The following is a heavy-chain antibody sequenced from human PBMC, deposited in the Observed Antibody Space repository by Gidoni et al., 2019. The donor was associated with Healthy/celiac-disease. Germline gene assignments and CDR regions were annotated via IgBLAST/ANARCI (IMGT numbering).Heavy chain of an antibody. D-gene: IGHD2-21*02. CDR3: ARAGCGGDCYSWRFDL. J-gene: IGHJ2*01. CDR2: INPSGGST. Sequence: QVQLVQSGAEVKKPGASVKVSCKASGYTFTSYYMHWVRQAPGQGLEWMGIINPSGGSTSYAQKFQGRVTMTRDTSTSTVYMELSSLRSEDTAVYYCARAGCGGDCYSWRFDLWGRGTLVTVSS. CDR1: GYTFTSYY. V-gene: IGHV1-46*01.